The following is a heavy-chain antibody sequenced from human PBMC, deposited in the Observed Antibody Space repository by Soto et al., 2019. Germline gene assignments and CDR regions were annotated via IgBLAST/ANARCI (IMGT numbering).Heavy chain of an antibody. CDR3: ALRKPRSPNYYYYYGMDV. J-gene: IGHJ6*02. V-gene: IGHV4-34*01. Sequence: QVQLQQWGAGLLKPSETLSLTCAVYGGSFSGYYWSWIRQPPGKGLEWIGEINHSGNTNHNPSLKSRVTISVDTSKNQLSLKLSSVTAADTAVYYCALRKPRSPNYYYYYGMDVWGQGTTVTVSS. CDR1: GGSFSGYY. CDR2: INHSGNT. D-gene: IGHD3-16*02.